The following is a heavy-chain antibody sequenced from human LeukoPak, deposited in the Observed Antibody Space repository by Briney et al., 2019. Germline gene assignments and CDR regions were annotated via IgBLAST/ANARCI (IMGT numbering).Heavy chain of an antibody. CDR2: ISGSGGST. CDR3: ARDGRIGSSWYSGFDN. D-gene: IGHD6-13*01. J-gene: IGHJ4*02. CDR1: GFTFSSYA. Sequence: PGGSLRLSCAASGFTFSSYAMSWVRQAPGKGLEWVSAISGSGGSTYYADSVKGRFTISRDNSKNTLYLQMNSLRAEDTAVYYCARDGRIGSSWYSGFDNWGQGTLVTVSS. V-gene: IGHV3-23*01.